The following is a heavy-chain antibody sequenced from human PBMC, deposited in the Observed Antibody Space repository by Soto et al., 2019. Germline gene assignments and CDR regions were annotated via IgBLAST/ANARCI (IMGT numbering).Heavy chain of an antibody. J-gene: IGHJ4*02. CDR1: GFTFSNAW. Sequence: PGGSLRLSCAASGFTFSNAWMSWVRQAPGKGLEWVGRIKSKTDGGTTDYAAPVKGRFTISRDDSKNTLYLQMNSLKTEDTAVYYCTTEPHNWSLQPSLYWGQGTLVTVSS. CDR3: TTEPHNWSLQPSLY. CDR2: IKSKTDGGTT. V-gene: IGHV3-15*01. D-gene: IGHD1-20*01.